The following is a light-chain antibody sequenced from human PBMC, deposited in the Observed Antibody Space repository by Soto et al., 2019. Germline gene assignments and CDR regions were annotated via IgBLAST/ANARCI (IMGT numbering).Light chain of an antibody. CDR2: DVN. Sequence: QSALTQPRSVSGSPGQSITISCTGSTSDVGAYSFASWYQQHPGAAPKLLIHDVNKRPPRVPDRFSASKSGNTASLTISGLQAEDEADDFCCSYAGAYRDVVGSGTKVTV. V-gene: IGLV2-11*01. CDR1: TSDVGAYSF. J-gene: IGLJ1*01. CDR3: CSYAGAYRDV.